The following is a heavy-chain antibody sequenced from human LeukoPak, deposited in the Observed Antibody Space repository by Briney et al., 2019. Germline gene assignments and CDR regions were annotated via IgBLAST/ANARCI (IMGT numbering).Heavy chain of an antibody. CDR1: GYSFTSYY. V-gene: IGHV1-46*01. CDR2: INPSGCST. CDR3: ARDLFGESY. Sequence: ASVKVSCKASGYSFTSYYIHWVRQAPGQGLEWMGIINPSGCSTSYAQKFQGRVTMTRDMSTSTVYMELSSLRSEDTAVYYCARDLFGESYWGQGTLVTVSS. J-gene: IGHJ4*02. D-gene: IGHD3-10*01.